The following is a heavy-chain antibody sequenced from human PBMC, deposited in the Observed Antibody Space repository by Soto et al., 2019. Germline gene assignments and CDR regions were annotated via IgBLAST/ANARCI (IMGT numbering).Heavy chain of an antibody. CDR3: ARELQGLYYFDY. Sequence: ASVKVSCKASEYTFTSYTMHWVRQAPGQRLEWMGWINGGNGNTKYSQKFQGRVTITRDTSASTAYMELSSLRSDDTAVYYCARELQGLYYFDYWGQGTLVTVSS. V-gene: IGHV1-3*01. J-gene: IGHJ4*02. D-gene: IGHD4-4*01. CDR2: INGGNGNT. CDR1: EYTFTSYT.